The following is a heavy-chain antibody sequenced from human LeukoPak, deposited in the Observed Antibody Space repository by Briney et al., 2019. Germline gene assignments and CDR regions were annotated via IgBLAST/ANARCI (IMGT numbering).Heavy chain of an antibody. CDR2: ISYDGSNK. CDR3: ARDGTGRSSGMGV. J-gene: IGHJ6*02. CDR1: GFTFSSYA. D-gene: IGHD1-14*01. V-gene: IGHV3-30*04. Sequence: PGGSLRLSCAASGFTFSSYAMHWVRQAPGKGLEWVAVISYDGSNKYYADSVKGRFTISRDNSKNTLYLQMNSLRAEDTAVYYCARDGTGRSSGMGVWGQGTTVTVSS.